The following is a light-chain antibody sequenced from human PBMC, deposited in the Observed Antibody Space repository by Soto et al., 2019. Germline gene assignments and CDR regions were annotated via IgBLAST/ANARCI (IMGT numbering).Light chain of an antibody. CDR3: QQYKTYWT. V-gene: IGKV1-5*01. Sequence: DIQMTPSPSALSASVGDRVTITCRASQRISNWLAWYQQKPGKAPKVLSSDASSLESGVPSRFSGSGSGTEFTLTISSLQPDDFATYNCQQYKTYWTFGQGTKVEIK. CDR2: DAS. CDR1: QRISNW. J-gene: IGKJ1*01.